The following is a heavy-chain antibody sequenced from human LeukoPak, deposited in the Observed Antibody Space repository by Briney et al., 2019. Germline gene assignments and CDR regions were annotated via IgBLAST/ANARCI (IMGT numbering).Heavy chain of an antibody. Sequence: PSETLPLPCTVSGGSISSSSYYWGWIRQPPGKGLEWIGSIYYSGSIYYNPSLKSRVTISVDTSKDQFSLKLSSVTAADTAVYYCARLPYSVFGVVIDYWGQGNLVTVSS. V-gene: IGHV4-39*01. J-gene: IGHJ4*02. D-gene: IGHD3-3*01. CDR2: IYYSGSI. CDR3: ARLPYSVFGVVIDY. CDR1: GGSISSSSYY.